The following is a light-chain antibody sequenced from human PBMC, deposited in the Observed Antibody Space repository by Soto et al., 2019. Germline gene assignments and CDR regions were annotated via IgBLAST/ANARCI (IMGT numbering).Light chain of an antibody. CDR3: QQRSNWPPVT. CDR2: DAS. V-gene: IGKV3-11*01. CDR1: QSIDNY. J-gene: IGKJ3*01. Sequence: EIVLTQSPATLSLSPGERATLSCRASQSIDNYLAWYQQKPGQAPRLLIYDASNRATGIPARFSGSGSGTDFTLTISGLEPEDFAVYYCQQRSNWPPVTFGPGTKVDI.